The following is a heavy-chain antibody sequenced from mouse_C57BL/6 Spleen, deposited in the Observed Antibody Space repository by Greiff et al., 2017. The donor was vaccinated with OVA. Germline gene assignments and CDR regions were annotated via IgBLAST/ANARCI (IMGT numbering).Heavy chain of an antibody. D-gene: IGHD2-4*01. V-gene: IGHV1-53*01. CDR2: INPSNGGT. CDR1: GYTFTSYW. J-gene: IGHJ3*01. Sequence: VQLQQPGPELVKPGASVKLSCKASGYTFTSYWMHWVKQRPGQGLEWIGNINPSNGGTNYNEKFKSKATLTVDKSSSTAYMQLSSLTSEDSAVYYCARWNYDYDGGFAYWGQGTLVTVSA. CDR3: ARWNYDYDGGFAY.